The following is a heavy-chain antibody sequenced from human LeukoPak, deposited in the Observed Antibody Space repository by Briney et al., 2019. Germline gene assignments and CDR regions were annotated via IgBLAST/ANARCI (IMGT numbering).Heavy chain of an antibody. CDR1: GYTFTGYY. CDR3: AREYCSSTSCYSDFGDY. Sequence: GASVKVSFKASGYTFTGYYMHWVRQAPGQGLEWMGWINPNSGGTNYAQKFQGRVTMTRDTSISTAYMELSRLRSDDTAVYYCAREYCSSTSCYSDFGDYWGQGTLVTVSS. CDR2: INPNSGGT. J-gene: IGHJ4*02. D-gene: IGHD2-2*01. V-gene: IGHV1-2*02.